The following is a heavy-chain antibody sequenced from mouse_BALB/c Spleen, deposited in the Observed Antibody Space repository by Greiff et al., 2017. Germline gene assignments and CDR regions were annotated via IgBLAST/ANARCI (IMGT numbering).Heavy chain of an antibody. D-gene: IGHD1-1*01. J-gene: IGHJ3*01. CDR3: ALAGSSYGGFAY. Sequence: SGPELVKPGALVKISCKASGYTFTSYDINWVKQRPGQGLEWIGWIYPGDGSTKYNEKFKGKATLTADKSSSTAYMLRSSLTSENSAVYFSALAGSSYGGFAYWGQGTLVTVSA. CDR2: IYPGDGST. CDR1: GYTFTSYD. V-gene: IGHV1S33*01.